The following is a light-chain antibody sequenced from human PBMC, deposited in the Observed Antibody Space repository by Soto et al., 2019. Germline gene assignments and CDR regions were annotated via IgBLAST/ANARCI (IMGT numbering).Light chain of an antibody. Sequence: DIQMTQSPSSLPASVGDRVTITCRASQNITTFLNWYHHKPGKAPKLLIYASSILQRGVPSRFSGRGSGTDFTLTISSLQPEDFAIYYCQHSFETPFTFGPGTKVDIK. J-gene: IGKJ3*01. V-gene: IGKV1-39*01. CDR1: QNITTF. CDR3: QHSFETPFT. CDR2: ASS.